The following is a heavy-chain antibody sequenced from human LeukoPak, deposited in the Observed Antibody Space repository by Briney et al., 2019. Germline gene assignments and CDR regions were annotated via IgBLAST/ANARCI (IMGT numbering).Heavy chain of an antibody. Sequence: SETLSLTCTVSGGSISSYYWSGIRQPPGRGLEWIGYIYYSGSTNYNPSLKSRVTISVDTSKNQFSLKLSSVTAADTAVYYCARGGHGAFDIWGQGTMVTVSS. CDR3: ARGGHGAFDI. CDR2: IYYSGST. CDR1: GGSISSYY. J-gene: IGHJ3*02. V-gene: IGHV4-59*01.